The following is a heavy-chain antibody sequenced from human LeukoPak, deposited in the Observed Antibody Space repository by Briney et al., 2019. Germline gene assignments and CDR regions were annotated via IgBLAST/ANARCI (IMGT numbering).Heavy chain of an antibody. CDR2: ISSSSSYI. Sequence: GGSLRLSCAASGFTFSSYSMNWVRQAPGKGLEWVSSISSSSSYIYYADSVKGRLTISRDNAKNSLYLQMNSLRAEDTAVYYCARDRRTMVVTGVFDYWGQGTLVTVSS. D-gene: IGHD4-23*01. V-gene: IGHV3-21*01. J-gene: IGHJ4*02. CDR1: GFTFSSYS. CDR3: ARDRRTMVVTGVFDY.